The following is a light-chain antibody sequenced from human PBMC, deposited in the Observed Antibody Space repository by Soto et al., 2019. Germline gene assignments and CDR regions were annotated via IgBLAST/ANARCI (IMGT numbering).Light chain of an antibody. CDR3: QQYGSLPWT. CDR2: GAS. J-gene: IGKJ1*01. Sequence: ETVLTQSPGTLSLSPGERATLSCRASQPISSNYLAWYRQTPRQAPRLLIYGASNRATGIADRFSGSGSVTYFTLIVSILEPKDFSLYYCQQYGSLPWTFGQGTKVEIK. V-gene: IGKV3-20*01. CDR1: QPISSNY.